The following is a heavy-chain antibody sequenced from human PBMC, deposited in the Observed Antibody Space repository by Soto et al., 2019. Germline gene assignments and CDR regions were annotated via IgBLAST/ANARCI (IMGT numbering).Heavy chain of an antibody. CDR2: ISTSSSKI. CDR1: RFSFSEYT. D-gene: IGHD3-10*01. Sequence: GGSLRLSCVASRFSFSEYTMSWVRQAPGKGLDWVSSISTSSSKIFYAASEKGRFTVSRDNAKNTLYLQMDNLRAEDTAVYFCARGRGGVPVAALLDYWGQGTLVTVSS. J-gene: IGHJ4*02. V-gene: IGHV3-21*06. CDR3: ARGRGGVPVAALLDY.